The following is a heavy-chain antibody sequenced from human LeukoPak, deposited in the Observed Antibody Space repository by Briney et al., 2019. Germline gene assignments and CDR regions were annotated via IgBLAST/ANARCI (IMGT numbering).Heavy chain of an antibody. J-gene: IGHJ5*02. CDR2: ISSSGSTI. CDR1: GFTFSSYE. CDR3: ARETPPASHLDP. V-gene: IGHV3-48*03. Sequence: QSGGSLRLSCAASGFTFSSYEMNWVRQAPGKGLEWVSYISSSGSTIYYADSVKGRFTISRDNAKNSLYLQMNSLRAEDTAVYYCARETPPASHLDPWGQGTLVTVSS.